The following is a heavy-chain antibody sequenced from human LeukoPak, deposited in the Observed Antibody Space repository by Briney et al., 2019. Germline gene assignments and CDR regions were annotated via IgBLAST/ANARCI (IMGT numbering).Heavy chain of an antibody. CDR3: ARGVGTSYYMDV. D-gene: IGHD7-27*01. V-gene: IGHV1-69*01. J-gene: IGHJ6*03. Sequence: SVKVSCKASGGTFSSYAISWVRQAPGQGPEWMGGIIPIFGTANYAQKFQGRVTITADESTSTAYMELSSLRSEDTAVYYCARGVGTSYYMDVWGKGTTVTVSS. CDR2: IIPIFGTA. CDR1: GGTFSSYA.